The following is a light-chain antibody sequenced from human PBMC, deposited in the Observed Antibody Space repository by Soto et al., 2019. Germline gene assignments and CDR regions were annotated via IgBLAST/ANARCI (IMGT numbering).Light chain of an antibody. J-gene: IGLJ1*01. Sequence: VLTQPPSVSAAPGQRVTISCSGSSSNIGGNSVSWYQQLPGTAPKLLIYDDDKRPSGIPDRFSGSKSGTSATLGITGFQTGDEADYYCGSWDSSMSAYVFGTGTKVTVL. CDR2: DDD. CDR1: SSNIGGNS. CDR3: GSWDSSMSAYV. V-gene: IGLV1-51*01.